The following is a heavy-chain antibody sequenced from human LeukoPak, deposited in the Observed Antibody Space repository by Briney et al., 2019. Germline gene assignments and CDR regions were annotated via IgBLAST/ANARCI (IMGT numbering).Heavy chain of an antibody. D-gene: IGHD3-22*01. J-gene: IGHJ4*02. V-gene: IGHV1-46*01. CDR2: INTSGGST. CDR1: GYTFTSYY. Sequence: ASVKVSCKASGYTFTSYYMHWVRQAPGQGLEWMGIINTSGGSTSYAQKFQGRVTMTRDMSTSTVYMELSSLRSEDTAVYYCAREYGDDSSGYYPDYWGQGTLVTVSS. CDR3: AREYGDDSSGYYPDY.